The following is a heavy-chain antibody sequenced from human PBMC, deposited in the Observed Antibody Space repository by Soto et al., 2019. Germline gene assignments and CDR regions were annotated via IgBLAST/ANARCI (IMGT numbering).Heavy chain of an antibody. CDR2: IIPIFGTA. Sequence: QVQLVQSGAEVKKSGSSVKVSCKASGGTFSSYAISWVRQAPGQGLEWMGGIIPIFGTANYAQKFQGRVTITADESTSTAYMELSSLRSEDTAVYYCARGPFVVVPAALSRYYGMDVWGQGTTVTVSS. CDR1: GGTFSSYA. CDR3: ARGPFVVVPAALSRYYGMDV. V-gene: IGHV1-69*01. J-gene: IGHJ6*02. D-gene: IGHD2-2*01.